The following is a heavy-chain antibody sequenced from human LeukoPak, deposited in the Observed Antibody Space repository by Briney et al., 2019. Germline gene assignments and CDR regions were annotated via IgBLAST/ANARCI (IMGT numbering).Heavy chain of an antibody. D-gene: IGHD3-9*01. Sequence: PGGSLRLSCGASGFTFSTYGMHWVRQAPGKGLEWVAMIRYDGSNKYYADSVKGRFTISRDNSKNTMYLQVDSLRAEDTAVYYCATDGPNYNIDHWGQGILVTVSS. V-gene: IGHV3-30*02. CDR2: IRYDGSNK. CDR3: ATDGPNYNIDH. CDR1: GFTFSTYG. J-gene: IGHJ4*02.